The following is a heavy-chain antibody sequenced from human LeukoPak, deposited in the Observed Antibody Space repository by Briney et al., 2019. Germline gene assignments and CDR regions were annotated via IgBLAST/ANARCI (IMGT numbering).Heavy chain of an antibody. CDR2: ISYDGSNK. D-gene: IGHD5-18*01. CDR3: AKGGGDTAMVRY. Sequence: GGSLRLSCAASGFTFSSYGMHWVRQAPGKGLEWVAVISYDGSNKYYADSVKGRFTISRDNSKNTLYLQMNSLRAEDTAVYYCAKGGGDTAMVRYWGQGTLVTVSS. CDR1: GFTFSSYG. V-gene: IGHV3-30*18. J-gene: IGHJ4*02.